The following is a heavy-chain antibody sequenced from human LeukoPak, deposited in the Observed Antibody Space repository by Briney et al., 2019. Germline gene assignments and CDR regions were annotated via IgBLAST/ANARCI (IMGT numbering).Heavy chain of an antibody. CDR3: ARVTYSSSWNQPGVVDP. CDR2: IYYSGST. Sequence: PSETLSLTCTVSGGSIGSYYWNWIRQPPGQGLEWIGYIYYSGSTNYNPSLKSRVTISVDTSKNQFSLKLSSVTAADTAVYYCARVTYSSSWNQPGVVDPWGQGTLVTVSS. D-gene: IGHD6-13*01. J-gene: IGHJ5*02. CDR1: GGSIGSYY. V-gene: IGHV4-59*01.